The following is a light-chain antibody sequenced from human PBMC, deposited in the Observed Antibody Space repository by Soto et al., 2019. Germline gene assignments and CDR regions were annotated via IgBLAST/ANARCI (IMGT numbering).Light chain of an antibody. CDR1: QSVSSSY. Sequence: ETVLTQSPGTLSLSPGERATLSCRASQSVSSSYLAWYQQKHGQAPRLLIYDASSRATGIPDRFSGSGSGTDFTLTISRLEPEDFAVYYCQQYVRSPPSWTFGQGNKVEIK. CDR2: DAS. V-gene: IGKV3-20*01. J-gene: IGKJ1*01. CDR3: QQYVRSPPSWT.